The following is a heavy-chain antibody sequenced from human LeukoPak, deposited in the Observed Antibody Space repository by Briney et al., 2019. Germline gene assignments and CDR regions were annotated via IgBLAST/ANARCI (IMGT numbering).Heavy chain of an antibody. CDR2: ISWNSGSI. D-gene: IGHD4-23*01. V-gene: IGHV3-9*03. Sequence: GGSLRLSCAASGFTFSAYNMNWVRRTPGKGLEWVSGISWNSGSIGYADSVKGRFTISRDNAKNSLYLQMNSLRAEDMALYYCAKDADYGGNSGPFDYWGQGTLVTVSS. CDR3: AKDADYGGNSGPFDY. J-gene: IGHJ4*02. CDR1: GFTFSAYN.